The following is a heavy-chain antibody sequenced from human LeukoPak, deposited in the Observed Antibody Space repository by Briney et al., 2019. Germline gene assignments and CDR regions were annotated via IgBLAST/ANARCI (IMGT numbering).Heavy chain of an antibody. V-gene: IGHV3-53*01. D-gene: IGHD4-23*01. Sequence: GGSPRLSCAASGFTVSSNYMSWVRQAPGKGLEWVSVIYSGGSTYYADSVKGRFTISRDNSKNTLYLQMNSLRAEDTAVYYCARERDGNIFDYWGQGTLVTVSS. CDR2: IYSGGST. J-gene: IGHJ4*02. CDR1: GFTVSSNY. CDR3: ARERDGNIFDY.